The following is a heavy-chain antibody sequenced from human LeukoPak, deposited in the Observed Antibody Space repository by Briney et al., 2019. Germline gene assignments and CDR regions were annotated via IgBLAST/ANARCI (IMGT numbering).Heavy chain of an antibody. J-gene: IGHJ3*02. CDR1: GVSISSGSNY. V-gene: IGHV4-39*07. D-gene: IGHD3-22*01. Sequence: SETLSLTCSVSGVSISSGSNYWGWIRQPPGKTLEWIGSIYSRGNTYYNPSLKSRVTISVDTSKNQFSLKLSSVTAADTAVYFCARGPYSYDSSGAFDIWGQGTMVTVSS. CDR3: ARGPYSYDSSGAFDI. CDR2: IYSRGNT.